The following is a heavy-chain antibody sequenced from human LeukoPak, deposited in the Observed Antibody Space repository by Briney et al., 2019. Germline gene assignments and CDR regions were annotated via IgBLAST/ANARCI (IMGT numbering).Heavy chain of an antibody. CDR2: ISDSGGT. J-gene: IGHJ4*02. Sequence: SETLSLTCTVSGGSLSRYFWSWIQQSPGKGLEWIGHISDSGGTNYNPSLKSRVTLSLDTSKNQFSLKLTSVAAADTAVYYCARLDPYYVDYWGQGTLVTVSS. V-gene: IGHV4-59*08. CDR3: ARLDPYYVDY. CDR1: GGSLSRYF.